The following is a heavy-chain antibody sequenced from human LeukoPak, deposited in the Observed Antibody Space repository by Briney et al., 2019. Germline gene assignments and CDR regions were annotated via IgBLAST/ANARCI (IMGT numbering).Heavy chain of an antibody. V-gene: IGHV3-30*04. Sequence: PGGSLRLSCAASGFTISSFGMHWVRQAPGKGLEWVTVISYDGSNKYYADSVKGRFTISRDNSKNALFLQMNSLRAEDTAVYYCARGSNSGRGALDFWGQGTLVTVSS. CDR1: GFTISSFG. J-gene: IGHJ4*02. D-gene: IGHD3-10*02. CDR2: ISYDGSNK. CDR3: ARGSNSGRGALDF.